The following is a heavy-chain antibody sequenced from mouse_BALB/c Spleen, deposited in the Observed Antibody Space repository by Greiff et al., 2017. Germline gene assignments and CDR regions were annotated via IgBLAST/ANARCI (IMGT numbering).Heavy chain of an antibody. CDR2: IWAGGST. CDR3: ARAYYDSYCAMDC. J-gene: IGHJ4*01. V-gene: IGHV2-9*02. CDR1: GFSLTSYG. Sequence: QVQLKESGPGLVAPSQSLSITCTVSGFSLTSYGVHWVRQPPGKGLEWLGVIWAGGSTNYNSALMSRLSISKDNSKSQVFLKMNSLQTDDTAMYYCARAYYDSYCAMDCWGQGTSVTVSA. D-gene: IGHD2-4*01.